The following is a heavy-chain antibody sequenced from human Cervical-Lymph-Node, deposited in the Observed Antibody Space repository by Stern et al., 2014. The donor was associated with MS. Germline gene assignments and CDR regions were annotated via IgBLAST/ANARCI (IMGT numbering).Heavy chain of an antibody. CDR2: IYYTVRT. CDR1: GGSIGSFY. D-gene: IGHD3-22*01. J-gene: IGHJ6*02. CDR3: ARAVNYDNSGYSDPYNYYGLDV. V-gene: IGHV4-59*01. Sequence: QVQLQESGPGLVKPSATLSLTCTVSGGSIGSFYWNWIRQPPGQGLEWIGYIYYTVRTSYNPSLQSRITMSVDTTTNQFSLKLSSVTPADTAVYYCARAVNYDNSGYSDPYNYYGLDVWGQGTTVTVSS.